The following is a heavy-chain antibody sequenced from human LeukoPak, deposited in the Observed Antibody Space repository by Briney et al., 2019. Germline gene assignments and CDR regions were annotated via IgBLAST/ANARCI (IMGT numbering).Heavy chain of an antibody. Sequence: PGGSLRLSCAASRFTVSSNYMTWVRQAPGKGLEWVSVICSGGNTYYADSVKGRFTISRDNAKNSLYLQMNSLRAEDTAVYYCARDLYFDYWGQGTLVTVSS. CDR1: RFTVSSNY. J-gene: IGHJ4*02. CDR3: ARDLYFDY. CDR2: ICSGGNT. V-gene: IGHV3-66*01.